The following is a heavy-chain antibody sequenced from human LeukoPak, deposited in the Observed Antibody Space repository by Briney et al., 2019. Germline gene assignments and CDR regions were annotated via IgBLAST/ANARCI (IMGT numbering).Heavy chain of an antibody. J-gene: IGHJ3*02. CDR1: GFTFSSYG. D-gene: IGHD2-2*01. Sequence: GGSLRLSCAASGFTFSSYGMHWVRQAPGKGLEWVAVISYDGSNKYYADSVKGRFTVSRDNSKSTLYLQMNSLRVEDTAVYYCARARYCSSISCRDAFDIWGQGTMVTVSS. CDR3: ARARYCSSISCRDAFDI. CDR2: ISYDGSNK. V-gene: IGHV3-30*03.